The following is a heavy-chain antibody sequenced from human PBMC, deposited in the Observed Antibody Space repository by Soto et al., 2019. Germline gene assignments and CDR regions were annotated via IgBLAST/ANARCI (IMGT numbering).Heavy chain of an antibody. V-gene: IGHV4-4*02. Sequence: SETLSLTCAVSGGSITSANWWSWVRQPPGGGLEWIGEISHSGITNYKASLKSRVAMSVDKTKNDVSLKLTSVTAADTAVYYCARVLRGWFDPWGQGTPVTVSS. CDR2: ISHSGIT. J-gene: IGHJ5*02. CDR1: GGSITSANW. CDR3: ARVLRGWFDP.